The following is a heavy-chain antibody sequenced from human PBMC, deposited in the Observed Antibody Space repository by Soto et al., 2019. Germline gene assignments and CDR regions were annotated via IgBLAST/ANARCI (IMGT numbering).Heavy chain of an antibody. J-gene: IGHJ4*02. CDR3: ARVVQFYDSSGYSFYYFDY. V-gene: IGHV4-30-4*01. CDR1: GDSINSADYY. Sequence: SETLSLTCTVSGDSINSADYYWSWLRQPPGKGLEWIGYIYYSRSDYYNPSLGRRATITIDTSRNQFSLNRMSVTAADTAVYYCARVVQFYDSSGYSFYYFDYWGQGALVTVSS. CDR2: IYYSRSD. D-gene: IGHD3-22*01.